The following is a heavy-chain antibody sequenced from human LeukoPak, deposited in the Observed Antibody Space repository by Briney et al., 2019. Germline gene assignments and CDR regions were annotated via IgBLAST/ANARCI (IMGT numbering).Heavy chain of an antibody. CDR1: NGSISNYY. D-gene: IGHD5-24*01. CDR2: VYYSGST. Sequence: SETLSLTCSVSNGSISNYYWSWIRQPPGKGLEWIGYVYYSGSTKYNPSLNSRVTISVDTSQSEISLKLTSVTAADTAVYYCARDGYNFFDYWGQGTPVTVSP. J-gene: IGHJ4*02. CDR3: ARDGYNFFDY. V-gene: IGHV4-59*01.